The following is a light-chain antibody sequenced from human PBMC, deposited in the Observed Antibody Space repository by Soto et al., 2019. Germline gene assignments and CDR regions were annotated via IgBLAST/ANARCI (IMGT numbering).Light chain of an antibody. Sequence: QSALTQPASVSGSPGQSITISCTATSSDVGAYNYVSWYQQYPGKAPKLMIYEVINRPSGVSSRFSGSKSGSTASLTISGLQAEDEGDYYCTSYTTDTALVFGTGTKVTVL. CDR1: SSDVGAYNY. V-gene: IGLV2-14*01. J-gene: IGLJ1*01. CDR3: TSYTTDTALV. CDR2: EVI.